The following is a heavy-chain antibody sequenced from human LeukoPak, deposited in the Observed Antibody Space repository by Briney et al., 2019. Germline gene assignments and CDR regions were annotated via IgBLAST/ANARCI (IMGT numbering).Heavy chain of an antibody. V-gene: IGHV7-4-1*02. D-gene: IGHD3-16*02. CDR2: INTNTGNP. J-gene: IGHJ4*02. CDR3: ARASILTFGGVIVIDYFDY. Sequence: AASVKVSCKASGYTFTSYAMNWVRQAPGQGLEWMGWINTNTGNPTYAQGFTGRFVISLDTSVSTAYLQISSLKAEDTAVYYCARASILTFGGVIVIDYFDYWGQGTLVTVSS. CDR1: GYTFTSYA.